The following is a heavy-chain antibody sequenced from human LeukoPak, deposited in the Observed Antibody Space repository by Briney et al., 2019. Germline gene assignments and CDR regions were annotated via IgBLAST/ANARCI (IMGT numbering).Heavy chain of an antibody. V-gene: IGHV3-23*01. J-gene: IGHJ5*01. CDR1: GFTFSSYS. CDR2: ISGSGSST. D-gene: IGHD3-22*01. CDR3: AKDPDSSGYYSNWFDS. Sequence: PGGSLRLSCAASGFTFSSYSMNWVRQAPGKGLEWVSAISGSGSSTYYADSVKGQFTISRDISKNTLYLQMNSLRAEDTAVYYCAKDPDSSGYYSNWFDSWGQGTLVTVSS.